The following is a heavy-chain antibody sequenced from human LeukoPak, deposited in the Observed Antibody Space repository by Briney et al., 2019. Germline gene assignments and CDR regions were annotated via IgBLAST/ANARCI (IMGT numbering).Heavy chain of an antibody. CDR3: ARVCWGYYYEGALYYYYMDV. J-gene: IGHJ6*03. D-gene: IGHD3-22*01. CDR2: ISYSGST. CDR1: GGSISSYY. Sequence: SETLSLTCTVSGGSISSYYWSWIRQPPGKGLEWIGYISYSGSTNYNPSLKSRVTISLDTSKNQFSLKLSSVTAADTAVYYCARVCWGYYYEGALYYYYMDVWGKGTTVTVSS. V-gene: IGHV4-59*01.